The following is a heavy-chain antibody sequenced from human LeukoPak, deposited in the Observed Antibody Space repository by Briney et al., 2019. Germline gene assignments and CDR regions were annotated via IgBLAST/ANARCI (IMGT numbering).Heavy chain of an antibody. Sequence: SETLSLTCTVSGGSISSSSYYWGWIRQPPGKGLEWIGNIYYSGSTYYNPSLKSRVTISEDTSKNQFSLKLSPVTAADAAVYYCATGYGDYVGYWGQGTLVTVSS. CDR2: IYYSGST. V-gene: IGHV4-39*07. CDR1: GGSISSSSYY. CDR3: ATGYGDYVGY. D-gene: IGHD4-17*01. J-gene: IGHJ4*02.